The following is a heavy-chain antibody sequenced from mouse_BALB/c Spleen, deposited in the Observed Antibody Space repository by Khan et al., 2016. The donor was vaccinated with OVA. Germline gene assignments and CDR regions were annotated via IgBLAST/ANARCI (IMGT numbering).Heavy chain of an antibody. CDR1: GYTFATYW. V-gene: IGHV1-7*01. CDR3: TRRGLYVIFTY. Sequence: VQLQQSGADLAKPGASLEMSCKASGYTFATYWIHWVKQRPGQGLEWIGYIDPSTGYTEYNQKFKDKATLTADKSSSTAYMQLSSLTSEDSAVNNCTRRGLYVIFTYWGQGTLVTVSA. CDR2: IDPSTGYT. D-gene: IGHD1-3*01. J-gene: IGHJ3*01.